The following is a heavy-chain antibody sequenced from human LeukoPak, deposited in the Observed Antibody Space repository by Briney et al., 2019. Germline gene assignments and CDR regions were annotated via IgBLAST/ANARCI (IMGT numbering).Heavy chain of an antibody. Sequence: SETLSLTCAVYGGSFSGYYWSWIRQPPGKGLEWIGYIYYSGSTNYNPSLKSRVTISVDTSKNQFSLKLSSVTAADTAVYYCARRTRDYYFDYWGQGTLVTVSS. J-gene: IGHJ4*02. CDR1: GGSFSGYY. D-gene: IGHD3/OR15-3a*01. CDR3: ARRTRDYYFDY. CDR2: IYYSGST. V-gene: IGHV4-59*01.